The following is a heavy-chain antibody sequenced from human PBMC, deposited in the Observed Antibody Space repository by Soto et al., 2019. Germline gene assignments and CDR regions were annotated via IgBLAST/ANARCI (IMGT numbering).Heavy chain of an antibody. V-gene: IGHV1-69*01. CDR3: ARGVDTVLFNYYYYGMDV. CDR1: GGTFSSYA. D-gene: IGHD5-18*01. J-gene: IGHJ6*02. CDR2: IIPLFGTA. Sequence: QVQLVQSGAEVRKPGSSVKVSCKASGGTFSSYAISWVRQAPGQGLEWMGGIIPLFGTANYAQKFQGRVTITADESTSTAYMELSSLRSEDTAVYYCARGVDTVLFNYYYYGMDVWGQGTTVTVSS.